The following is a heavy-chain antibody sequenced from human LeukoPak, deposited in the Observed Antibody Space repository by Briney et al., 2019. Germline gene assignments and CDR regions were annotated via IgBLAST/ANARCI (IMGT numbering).Heavy chain of an antibody. CDR1: GFTFSNAW. J-gene: IGHJ3*02. Sequence: GGSLRLSCAASGFTFSNAWMSWVRQAPGKGLEWVSSISSSSSYIYYADSVKGRFTISRGNSKKTLYLQMNGLRAEDTAVYYCEGYDILTGPDAFDIWGQGTMVTVSS. V-gene: IGHV3-21*01. D-gene: IGHD3-9*01. CDR3: EGYDILTGPDAFDI. CDR2: ISSSSSYI.